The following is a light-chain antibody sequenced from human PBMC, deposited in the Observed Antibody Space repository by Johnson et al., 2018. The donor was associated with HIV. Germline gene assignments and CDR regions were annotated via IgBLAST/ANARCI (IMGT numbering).Light chain of an antibody. CDR3: GTWDSSLGAHYV. J-gene: IGLJ1*01. CDR1: SSNIGNNY. V-gene: IGLV1-51*02. CDR2: ENN. Sequence: QSVLTQPPSVSAAPGQKVTISCSGSSSNIGNNYVSWYQQLPGGAPKLLIYENNMRPSGIPDRFSASKSGTSATLDITGLHTGAEADYYCGTWDSSLGAHYVFGSGTEVTVL.